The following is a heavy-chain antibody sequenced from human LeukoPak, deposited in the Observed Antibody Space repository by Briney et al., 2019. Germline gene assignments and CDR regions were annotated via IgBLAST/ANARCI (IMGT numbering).Heavy chain of an antibody. J-gene: IGHJ5*02. D-gene: IGHD6-25*01. V-gene: IGHV1-69*01. CDR2: IIPIFGTA. CDR1: GGTFSSYA. Sequence: SVKVSCKASGGTFSSYAISWVRQAPGQGLEWMGGIIPIFGTANYAQKFQGRVTITADESTSTAYMELSSLRSEDTAVYYCARGPPRLNWFDPWGQGTLVTVSS. CDR3: ARGPPRLNWFDP.